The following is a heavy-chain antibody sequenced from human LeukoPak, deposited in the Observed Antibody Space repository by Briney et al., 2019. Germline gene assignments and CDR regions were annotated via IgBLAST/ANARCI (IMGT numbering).Heavy chain of an antibody. Sequence: GGSLRLSCAASGFTFSYYWMSWLRQAPGQGLEGVAKINQDGREQHFVDSVKGRFTISRDNAKNSLFLQMDSLRAEDTAVYYCTGGALDYWGQGALVTVSS. CDR2: INQDGREQ. CDR3: TGGALDY. V-gene: IGHV3-7*04. J-gene: IGHJ4*02. CDR1: GFTFSYYW.